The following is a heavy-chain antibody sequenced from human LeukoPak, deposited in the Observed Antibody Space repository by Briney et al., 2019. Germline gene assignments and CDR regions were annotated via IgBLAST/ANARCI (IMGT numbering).Heavy chain of an antibody. CDR2: ISGGGGST. D-gene: IGHD1-26*01. Sequence: GGSLRLTCAASGFTFTSYSMNWVRQAPGKGLEWISTISGGGGSTYYADSVKGRFTISRDNSKNTLYLQVNSLRAEDTAVYYCAKGGKWDVTPFDYWGQGTLVTVSS. CDR3: AKGGKWDVTPFDY. V-gene: IGHV3-23*01. CDR1: GFTFTSYS. J-gene: IGHJ4*02.